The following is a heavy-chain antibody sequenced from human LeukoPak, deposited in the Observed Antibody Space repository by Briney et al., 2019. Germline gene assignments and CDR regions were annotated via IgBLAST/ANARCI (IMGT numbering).Heavy chain of an antibody. D-gene: IGHD6-13*01. CDR3: ANHPGRIAAAGIDPWFDP. CDR1: GFTVSSNY. CDR2: IYSGGRT. J-gene: IGHJ5*02. Sequence: QSGGSLRLSCAASGFTVSSNYMSWVRQAPGKGLEWVSVIYSGGRTYYGDSVKGRFTFSRDNSKNTLYLQMNSLRAEDTAVYYCANHPGRIAAAGIDPWFDPWGQGTLVTVSS. V-gene: IGHV3-53*05.